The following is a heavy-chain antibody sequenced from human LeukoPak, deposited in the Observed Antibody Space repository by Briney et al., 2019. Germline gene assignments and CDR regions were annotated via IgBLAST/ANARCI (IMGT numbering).Heavy chain of an antibody. V-gene: IGHV3-30*02. CDR3: AERLRPYCSSTSCYTSPQFDY. Sequence: PGGSLRLSCAASGFTFSSYGMHWVRQAPGKGLEWVAFIRYDGSNKYYADSVKGRFTISRDNSKNTLYLQMNSLRAEDTAVYYCAERLRPYCSSTSCYTSPQFDYWGQGTLVTVSS. D-gene: IGHD2-2*02. CDR2: IRYDGSNK. J-gene: IGHJ4*02. CDR1: GFTFSSYG.